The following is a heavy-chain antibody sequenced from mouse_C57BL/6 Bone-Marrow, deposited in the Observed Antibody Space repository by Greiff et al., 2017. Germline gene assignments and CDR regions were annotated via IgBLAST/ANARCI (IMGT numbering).Heavy chain of an antibody. CDR1: GYTFTSYW. V-gene: IGHV1-64*01. Sequence: QVQLQQSGAELVKPGASVKLSCKASGYTFTSYWMHWVKQRPGQGLEWIGMIHPNSGSTNYNEKFKSKATLTVDKSSSTAYMQLSSLTSEDSAVYYCARELYYGNFHFDYWGQGTTLTVSS. D-gene: IGHD2-1*01. J-gene: IGHJ2*01. CDR2: IHPNSGST. CDR3: ARELYYGNFHFDY.